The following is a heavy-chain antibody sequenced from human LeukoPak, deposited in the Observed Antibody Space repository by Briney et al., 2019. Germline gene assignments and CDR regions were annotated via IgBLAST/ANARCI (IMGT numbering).Heavy chain of an antibody. D-gene: IGHD3-22*01. V-gene: IGHV1-3*01. J-gene: IGHJ4*02. CDR2: INAGNGNT. CDR1: GYTFTSYA. Sequence: ASVKVSCKASGYTFTSYAMHWVRQAPGQRLEWMGWINAGNGNTKYSQKFQGRVTITRDTSASTAYMELSSLRSEDTAVYYCARALISEAKNFMIVVVPGDYWGQGTLVTVSS. CDR3: ARALISEAKNFMIVVVPGDY.